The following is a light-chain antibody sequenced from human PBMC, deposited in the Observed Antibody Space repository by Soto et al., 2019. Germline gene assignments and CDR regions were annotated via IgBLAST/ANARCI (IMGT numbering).Light chain of an antibody. CDR1: QSISAW. V-gene: IGKV1-5*03. CDR2: RAS. Sequence: DIQMTQSPSTLSASVGDRVTITCRASQSISAWLAWYQQKPGKVPKLLIYRASTLESGVPSRFSGSESGTEFTLTISSLQPDDFATYYCQHYKDYPVTFGQGTKVDIK. CDR3: QHYKDYPVT. J-gene: IGKJ1*01.